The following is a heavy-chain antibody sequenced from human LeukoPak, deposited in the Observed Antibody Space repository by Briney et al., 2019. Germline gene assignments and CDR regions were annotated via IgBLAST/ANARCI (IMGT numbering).Heavy chain of an antibody. CDR1: GFTFSSYG. CDR3: AKDGDCSSTSCYNYYYMDV. Sequence: GGSLRLSCAASGFTFSSYGMHWVRQAPGKGLEWVAFIRYDGSNKYYADSVKGRFTISRDNSKNTLYLQMNSLRAEDTAVYYCAKDGDCSSTSCYNYYYMDVWGKGTTVTVSS. V-gene: IGHV3-30*02. D-gene: IGHD2-2*02. J-gene: IGHJ6*03. CDR2: IRYDGSNK.